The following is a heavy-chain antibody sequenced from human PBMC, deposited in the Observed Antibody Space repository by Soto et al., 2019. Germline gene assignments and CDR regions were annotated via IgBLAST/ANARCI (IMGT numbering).Heavy chain of an antibody. Sequence: GSLRLSCAASGFNFSSYAMSWVRQAPVKGLKWVSAISGSGGSTYYADSVKGRFTISRDNSKNTLYLQMNSLRAEDTAVYYCAKGFGYSSSWEPAPVYCYGMDVWGQGTTDIVSS. D-gene: IGHD6-13*01. J-gene: IGHJ6*01. CDR1: GFNFSSYA. CDR2: ISGSGGST. CDR3: AKGFGYSSSWEPAPVYCYGMDV. V-gene: IGHV3-23*01.